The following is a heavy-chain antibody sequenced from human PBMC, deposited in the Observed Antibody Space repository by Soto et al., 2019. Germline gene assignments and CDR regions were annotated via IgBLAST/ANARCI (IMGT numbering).Heavy chain of an antibody. J-gene: IGHJ6*02. Sequence: PGGSLRLSCAASGFAFSSYWMHWVRQAPGKGLVWVSRINSDGSSTSYADSVKGRFTISRDNAKNTLYLQMNSLRAEDTAVYYCARAPVLKYGSSSDYYYYYGMDVWGQGTTVTV. V-gene: IGHV3-74*01. CDR3: ARAPVLKYGSSSDYYYYYGMDV. CDR2: INSDGSST. CDR1: GFAFSSYW. D-gene: IGHD6-6*01.